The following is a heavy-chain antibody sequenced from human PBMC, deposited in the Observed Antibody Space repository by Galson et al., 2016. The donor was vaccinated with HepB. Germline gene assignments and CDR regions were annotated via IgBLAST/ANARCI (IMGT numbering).Heavy chain of an antibody. CDR1: GFTVSRDY. CDR3: ARDWGSSWCLH. CDR2: IYSRGSA. Sequence: LRLSCAGSGFTVSRDYMSWVRQAPGKGLEWVSVIYSRGSAYYADSVKGRFTISRDNSKNTLYLQMNSLKAEDTAVYYCARDWGSSWCLHWGQGTLVTASS. J-gene: IGHJ4*02. D-gene: IGHD6-13*01. V-gene: IGHV3-66*01.